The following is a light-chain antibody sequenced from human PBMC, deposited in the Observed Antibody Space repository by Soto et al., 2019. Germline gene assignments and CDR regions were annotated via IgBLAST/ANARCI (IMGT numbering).Light chain of an antibody. J-gene: IGKJ1*01. CDR2: KTS. V-gene: IGKV1-5*03. Sequence: DIQMTQSPSTLSASVEDRVTITCRASQSLDSWLAWYQQKPGKPPKLLIYKTSILEFGVPSRFSGSGSGTLFTLTISSLQPDDFATYYCQQYHTFSTFGQGTKVGIK. CDR1: QSLDSW. CDR3: QQYHTFST.